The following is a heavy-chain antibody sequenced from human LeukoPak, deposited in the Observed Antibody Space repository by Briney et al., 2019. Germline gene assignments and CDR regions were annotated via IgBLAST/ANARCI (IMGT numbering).Heavy chain of an antibody. CDR1: GYTFTSYG. CDR2: ISAYNGNT. Sequence: ASVKVSCKASGYTFTSYGISWVRQAPGQGLEWMGWISAYNGNTNYAQKLQGRVTMTTDTSTSTAYMELSRLRSDDTAVYYCARGRLLARWLANNWFDPWGQGTLVTVSS. V-gene: IGHV1-18*01. CDR3: ARGRLLARWLANNWFDP. J-gene: IGHJ5*02. D-gene: IGHD6-19*01.